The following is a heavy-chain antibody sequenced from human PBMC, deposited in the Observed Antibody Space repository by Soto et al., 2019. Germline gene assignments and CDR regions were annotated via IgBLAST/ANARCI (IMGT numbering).Heavy chain of an antibody. CDR1: GYTFTSYA. CDR3: ARAGRGCSSTSCSYNWFDP. D-gene: IGHD2-2*01. V-gene: IGHV1-3*01. Sequence: GAPVKVSCKASGYTFTSYAMHWVRQAPGQRLDWMGWINAGNGNTKYSQKFQGRVTITRDTSASTAYMELSSLRSEDTAVYYCARAGRGCSSTSCSYNWFDPWGQGTLVTVSS. J-gene: IGHJ5*02. CDR2: INAGNGNT.